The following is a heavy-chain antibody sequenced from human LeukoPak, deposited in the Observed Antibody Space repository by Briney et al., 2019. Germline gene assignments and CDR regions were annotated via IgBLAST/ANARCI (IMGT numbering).Heavy chain of an antibody. J-gene: IGHJ5*02. CDR3: TKGARDDYGDYFSWFDP. Sequence: PGRSLRLSCAASGFTFSSYGMHWVRPAPGKGLEWVAVISDDGSKKYHVDSVKGRVTISRDNSKNTLYLQMNSLRAEDTAVYYCTKGARDDYGDYFSWFDPWGQGTLVTVSS. D-gene: IGHD4-17*01. CDR2: ISDDGSKK. CDR1: GFTFSSYG. V-gene: IGHV3-30*18.